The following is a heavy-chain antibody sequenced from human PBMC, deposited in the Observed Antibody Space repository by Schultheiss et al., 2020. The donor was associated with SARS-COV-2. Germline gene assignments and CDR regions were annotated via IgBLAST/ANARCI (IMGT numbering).Heavy chain of an antibody. J-gene: IGHJ6*02. Sequence: SVKVSCKASGGTFSSYAISWVRQAPGQGLEWMGGIIPIFGTANYAQKFQGRVTMTTDTSTSTAYMELRSLRSDDTAVYYCARDHYDILTGSVVVAAVYYYYYYGMDVWGQGTTVTVSS. CDR3: ARDHYDILTGSVVVAAVYYYYYYGMDV. V-gene: IGHV1-69*05. D-gene: IGHD3-9*01. CDR1: GGTFSSYA. CDR2: IIPIFGTA.